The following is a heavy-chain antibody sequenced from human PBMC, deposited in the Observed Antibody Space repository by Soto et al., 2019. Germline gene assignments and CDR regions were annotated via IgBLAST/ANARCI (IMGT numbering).Heavy chain of an antibody. CDR1: GYTFTGYY. CDR2: INPNSGGT. Sequence: ASVKVSCKASGYTFTGYYMHWVRQAPGQGLEWMGWINPNSGGTNYVQKFQGRVTMTRDTSISTAYMELSRLRSDDTAVYYCARVYSSSWPDYYYGMDVWGQGTTVTVSS. CDR3: ARVYSSSWPDYYYGMDV. J-gene: IGHJ6*02. V-gene: IGHV1-2*02. D-gene: IGHD6-13*01.